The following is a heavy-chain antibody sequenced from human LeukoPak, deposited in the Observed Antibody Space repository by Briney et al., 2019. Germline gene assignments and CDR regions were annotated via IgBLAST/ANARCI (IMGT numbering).Heavy chain of an antibody. Sequence: PSETLSLTCTVSSGSIGTYYWSWIRQPPGKGLEWIGYIHYSGSTNYNPSLKSQVTMSVDRSKNQFSLRLTSVTAVDTAVYYCARGGGYNRREEAFDFWGQGTMVTVSS. CDR3: ARGGGYNRREEAFDF. D-gene: IGHD1-14*01. V-gene: IGHV4-59*01. J-gene: IGHJ3*01. CDR2: IHYSGST. CDR1: SGSIGTYY.